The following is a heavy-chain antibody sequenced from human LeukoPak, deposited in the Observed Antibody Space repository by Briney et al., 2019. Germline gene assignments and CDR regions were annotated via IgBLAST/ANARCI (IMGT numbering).Heavy chain of an antibody. Sequence: HPGGSLRLSCAASGFTFSSYAMSWVRQAPGKGLEWVSAINDSGGSTYYADSVKGRFTISRDNSKNTLYLQMNSLRAEDTAVYYCATSSGYYYHYLDYWGQGTLVTVSS. V-gene: IGHV3-23*01. CDR1: GFTFSSYA. D-gene: IGHD3-22*01. CDR3: ATSSGYYYHYLDY. J-gene: IGHJ4*02. CDR2: INDSGGST.